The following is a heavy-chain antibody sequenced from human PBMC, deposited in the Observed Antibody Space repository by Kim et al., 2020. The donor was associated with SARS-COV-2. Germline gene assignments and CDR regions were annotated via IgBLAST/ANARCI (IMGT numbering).Heavy chain of an antibody. V-gene: IGHV3-23*01. J-gene: IGHJ4*02. D-gene: IGHD3-10*01. Sequence: ADSGKGRFTISRDNSKNTLYLQMNSLRAEDTAVYYCAKSSYGSGSYHFDYWGQGTLVTVSS. CDR3: AKSSYGSGSYHFDY.